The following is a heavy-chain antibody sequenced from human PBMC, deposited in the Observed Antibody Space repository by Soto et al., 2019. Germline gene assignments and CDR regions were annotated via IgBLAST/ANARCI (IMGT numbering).Heavy chain of an antibody. CDR3: ARRGDKLYDFWSGYYRYGMDV. CDR1: GYTFTSYA. Sequence: GASVKVSCKASGYTFTSYAMHWVRQAPGQRLEWMGWISAYNGNTNYAQKLQGRVTMTTDTSTSTAYMELRSLRSDDTAVYYCARRGDKLYDFWSGYYRYGMDVWGQGTTVTVSS. D-gene: IGHD3-3*01. CDR2: ISAYNGNT. J-gene: IGHJ6*02. V-gene: IGHV1-18*01.